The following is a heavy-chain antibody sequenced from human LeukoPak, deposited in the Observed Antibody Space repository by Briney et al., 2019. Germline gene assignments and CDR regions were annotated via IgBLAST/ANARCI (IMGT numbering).Heavy chain of an antibody. CDR1: GFTFSSYA. Sequence: GGSLRLSCAASGFTFSSYAMSWVRQAPGKGLEWVSGISGSGDNTYYADSVKGRFTISRDNSKNTLYEQVNSLGTEDTAAYYCAKGSYYDSSGSFYFDYWGQGTLATVSS. V-gene: IGHV3-23*01. J-gene: IGHJ4*02. CDR3: AKGSYYDSSGSFYFDY. D-gene: IGHD3-22*01. CDR2: ISGSGDNT.